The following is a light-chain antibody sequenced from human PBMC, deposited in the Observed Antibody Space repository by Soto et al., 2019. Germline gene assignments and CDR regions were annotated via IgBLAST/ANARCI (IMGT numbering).Light chain of an antibody. Sequence: EIVLTQSPGTLSLSPGERATLSCRASQSVSSSYLAWYQQKPGQAPRLLIYGASSRATGIPDRFSGSGSGTDFTLTISRLEPEDFAVYYCQQSYSQYAFGQGTKVDIK. V-gene: IGKV3-20*01. CDR1: QSVSSSY. CDR3: QQSYSQYA. J-gene: IGKJ2*01. CDR2: GAS.